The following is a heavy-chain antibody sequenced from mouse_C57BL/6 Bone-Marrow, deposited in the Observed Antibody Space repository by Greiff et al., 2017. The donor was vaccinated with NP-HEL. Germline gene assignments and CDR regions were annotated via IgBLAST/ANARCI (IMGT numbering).Heavy chain of an antibody. D-gene: IGHD1-1*01. Sequence: QVQLQQPGAELVKPGASVKLSCKASGYTFTSYWMHWVKQRPGQGLEWIGMIHPTSGSTNYNEKFKSKATLTVDKSSSTAYMQLSSLTSEDSAVYYCARRGTTESRGGFDYWGQGTTLTVSS. V-gene: IGHV1-64*01. CDR2: IHPTSGST. CDR3: ARRGTTESRGGFDY. CDR1: GYTFTSYW. J-gene: IGHJ2*01.